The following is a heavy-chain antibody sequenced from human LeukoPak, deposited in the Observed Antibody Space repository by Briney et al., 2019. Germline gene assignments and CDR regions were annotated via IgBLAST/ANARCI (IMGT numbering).Heavy chain of an antibody. D-gene: IGHD6-6*01. V-gene: IGHV4-61*08. CDR1: GDSISSGGYY. CDR2: IYYSGST. CDR3: ARGEGSSFPFDY. J-gene: IGHJ4*02. Sequence: PSETLSLTCTVSGDSISSGGYYWSWIRQHPGKGLEWIGYIYYSGSTDYNPSLKRRVTISVDTSKNQFSLKLRSVTAADTAVYYCARGEGSSFPFDYWGQGTLVTVSS.